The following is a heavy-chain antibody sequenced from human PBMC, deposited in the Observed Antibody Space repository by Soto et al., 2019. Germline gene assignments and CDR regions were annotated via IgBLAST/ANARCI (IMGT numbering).Heavy chain of an antibody. Sequence: PSETLSLTCAVYGGSFSGYYCSWIRQPPWKGLEWIGEINHSGSTNYNPSLKSRVTISVDTSKNQFSLKMSSVTAADTAVYYCASRRLADRMKDYSGQGTLVTVSS. CDR1: GGSFSGYY. D-gene: IGHD6-6*01. CDR3: ASRRLADRMKDY. V-gene: IGHV4-34*01. CDR2: INHSGST. J-gene: IGHJ4*02.